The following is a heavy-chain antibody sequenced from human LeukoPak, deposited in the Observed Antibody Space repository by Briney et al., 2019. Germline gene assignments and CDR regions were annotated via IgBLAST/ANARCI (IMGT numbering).Heavy chain of an antibody. D-gene: IGHD3-3*01. Sequence: SETLSLTCTVSGGSISSSSYYWGWIRQPPGKGLEWIGSIYYSGSTYYNPSLKSRVTISVDTSKNQFSLKPSSVTAADTAVYYCARALEYDFWSGSSTYYFDYWGQGTLVTVSS. V-gene: IGHV4-39*07. CDR2: IYYSGST. J-gene: IGHJ4*02. CDR1: GGSISSSSYY. CDR3: ARALEYDFWSGSSTYYFDY.